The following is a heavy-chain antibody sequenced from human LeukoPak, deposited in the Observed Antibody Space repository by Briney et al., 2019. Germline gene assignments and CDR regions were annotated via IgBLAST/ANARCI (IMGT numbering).Heavy chain of an antibody. CDR2: ISSSGSTI. J-gene: IGHJ6*04. CDR3: AELGITMIGGV. D-gene: IGHD3-10*02. V-gene: IGHV3-48*03. Sequence: PGRSLRLSCAASGFTLSSYEMSWIRQAPGKGLEWVSYISSSGSTIYYADSVKGRFTISRDNAKNSLYLQMNSLRAEDTAVYYCAELGITMIGGVWGKGTTVTISS. CDR1: GFTLSSYE.